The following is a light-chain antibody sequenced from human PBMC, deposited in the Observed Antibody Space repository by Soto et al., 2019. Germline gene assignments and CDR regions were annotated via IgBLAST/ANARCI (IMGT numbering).Light chain of an antibody. J-gene: IGKJ1*01. CDR1: QSVSSN. V-gene: IGKV3-15*01. Sequence: EILMTQSPATLSVSPGERATLTCRASQSVSSNLAWYQQKPGKAPRLLIYGASTRATGVPARFSGSGSGTEFILTSSSLQSEDFAVYCCQNYISSGTFGQGTKVDIK. CDR3: QNYISSGT. CDR2: GAS.